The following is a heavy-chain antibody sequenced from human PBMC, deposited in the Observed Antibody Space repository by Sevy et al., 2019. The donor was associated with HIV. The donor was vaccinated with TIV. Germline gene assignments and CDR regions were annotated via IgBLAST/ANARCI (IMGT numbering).Heavy chain of an antibody. J-gene: IGHJ3*02. CDR3: AKSMAHGIEARLYDAFDI. CDR2: ISWNSGSI. D-gene: IGHD6-6*01. V-gene: IGHV3-9*01. CDR1: GFTFDDYA. Sequence: GGSLRLSCAASGFTFDDYAMHWVRQAPGKGLEWVSGISWNSGSIGYADSVKGRFTISRDNAKNSLYLQMNSLRAEDTALYYCAKSMAHGIEARLYDAFDIWGQGTMVTVSS.